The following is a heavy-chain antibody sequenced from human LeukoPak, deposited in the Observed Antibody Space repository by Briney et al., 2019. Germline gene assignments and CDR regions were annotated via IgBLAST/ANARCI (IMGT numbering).Heavy chain of an antibody. D-gene: IGHD6-19*01. Sequence: PSETLSLTCSVSGGSISIYYGSWIRQSAGKGLEWIGRIHTSGSTNYNPSLKSRVTMSVDTSKNQFSLKVTSVSAADTGVYYCAISDSSGWYARYCEYWGQGTLVTVSS. CDR2: IHTSGST. CDR1: GGSISIYY. CDR3: AISDSSGWYARYCEY. J-gene: IGHJ4*02. V-gene: IGHV4-4*07.